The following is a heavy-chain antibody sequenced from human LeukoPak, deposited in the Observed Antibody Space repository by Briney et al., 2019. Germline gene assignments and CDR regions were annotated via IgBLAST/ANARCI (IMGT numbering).Heavy chain of an antibody. D-gene: IGHD3-16*01. V-gene: IGHV4-34*01. Sequence: SETLSLTCAVYGGSFSGYYWSWIRQPPGKGLEWIGEINHSGSTNYNPSLKSRVTISVDTSKNQFSLKLSSVTAADTAVYYCARAGLRGDFDYWGQGTLVTVSS. CDR1: GGSFSGYY. CDR2: INHSGST. J-gene: IGHJ4*02. CDR3: ARAGLRGDFDY.